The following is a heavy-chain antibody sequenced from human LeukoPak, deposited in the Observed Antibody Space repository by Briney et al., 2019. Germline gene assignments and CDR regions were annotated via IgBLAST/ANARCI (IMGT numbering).Heavy chain of an antibody. CDR3: ARDLISNYYYYYMDV. V-gene: IGHV1-69*05. Sequence: GASVKVSCKASGYTFGSYAISWVRQAPGQGLEWMGGIIPIFGTANYAQKFQGRVTITTDESTSTAYMELSSLRSEDTAVYYCARDLISNYYYYYMDVWGKGTTVTVSS. D-gene: IGHD2-21*01. J-gene: IGHJ6*03. CDR1: GYTFGSYA. CDR2: IIPIFGTA.